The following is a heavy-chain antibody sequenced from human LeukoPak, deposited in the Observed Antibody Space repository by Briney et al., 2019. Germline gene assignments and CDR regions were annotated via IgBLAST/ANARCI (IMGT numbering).Heavy chain of an antibody. Sequence: PGGSLRLSCAASGFTFSSYSMNWVRQAPGKGLEWVSSITSSSYIYYADSVKGRFTISRDNAKNSLYLQMNSLRAEDTAVYYCARGGTYCGGDCYSHGAFDIWGQGTLVTVSS. CDR1: GFTFSSYS. V-gene: IGHV3-21*01. D-gene: IGHD2-21*02. J-gene: IGHJ3*02. CDR3: ARGGTYCGGDCYSHGAFDI. CDR2: ITSSSYI.